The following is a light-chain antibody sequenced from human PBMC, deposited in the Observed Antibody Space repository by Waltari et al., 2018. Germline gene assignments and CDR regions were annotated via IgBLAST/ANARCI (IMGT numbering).Light chain of an antibody. Sequence: DIVMAQSPDSLALSLGERATISCKSSQTILSPTNRNSLAWYQQKPGQPPTLTIYCESTRQSGVPDRFSGRGSGTDFNLTIDGLQAEDVAIYYCHQYYTSPNTFGGGTQVEIK. CDR3: HQYYTSPNT. CDR2: CES. CDR1: QTILSPTNRNS. V-gene: IGKV4-1*01. J-gene: IGKJ4*01.